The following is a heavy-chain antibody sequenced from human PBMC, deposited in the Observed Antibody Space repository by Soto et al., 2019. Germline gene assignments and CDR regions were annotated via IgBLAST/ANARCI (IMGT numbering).Heavy chain of an antibody. D-gene: IGHD1-1*01. Sequence: AAVKVACKASGYTFTSYYMHWVRQAPGQGLELMVIINPSGGSTSYAHKFQGRVTITRDTSTSTVYMELSSLRSEDTAVYYFARDRHARRDFYNSNFNYWGHGTLVPVSS. V-gene: IGHV1-46*01. CDR3: ARDRHARRDFYNSNFNY. CDR1: GYTFTSYY. J-gene: IGHJ4*01. CDR2: INPSGGST.